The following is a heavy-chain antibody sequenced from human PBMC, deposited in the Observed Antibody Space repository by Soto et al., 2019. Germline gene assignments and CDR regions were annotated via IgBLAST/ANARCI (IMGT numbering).Heavy chain of an antibody. CDR1: GFTFSSYA. Sequence: PGGSLRLSCAASGFTFSSYAMSWVRQAPGKGLEWVSAISGSGGSTYYADSVKGRFTISRDNSKNTLYLQMNSLRAEDTAVYYCAKDPNYYGSGSLFDYWGQGTLVTVSS. CDR2: ISGSGGST. D-gene: IGHD3-10*01. V-gene: IGHV3-23*01. J-gene: IGHJ4*02. CDR3: AKDPNYYGSGSLFDY.